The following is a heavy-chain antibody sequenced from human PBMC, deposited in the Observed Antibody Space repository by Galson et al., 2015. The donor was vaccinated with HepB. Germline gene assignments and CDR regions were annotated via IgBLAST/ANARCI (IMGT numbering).Heavy chain of an antibody. CDR3: TKSPSHPNYYYYYGLDV. Sequence: SLRLSCAASGFTFSDSAIHWDRQASGKGLEWVGRIRSKADTYATAYAASVKGRFTISRDDSKNTAYLQMNSLNTEDTAVYYCTKSPSHPNYYYYYGLDVWGQGTTVTVSS. V-gene: IGHV3-73*01. CDR1: GFTFSDSA. J-gene: IGHJ6*02. CDR2: IRSKADTYAT.